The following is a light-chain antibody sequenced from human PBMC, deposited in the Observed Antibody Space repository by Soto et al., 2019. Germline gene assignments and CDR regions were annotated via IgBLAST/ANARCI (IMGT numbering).Light chain of an antibody. V-gene: IGKV3-20*01. CDR3: QQYGSSFWT. CDR2: GAS. CDR1: QSVSSSY. Sequence: EMVLTQSPGTLTLTPEERATLSCRASQSVSSSYLAWYQQKPGQAPRLLIYGASSRATGIPDRFSGSGSGTDFTLTISRLEPEDFAVYYCQQYGSSFWTFGQGTKVDIK. J-gene: IGKJ1*01.